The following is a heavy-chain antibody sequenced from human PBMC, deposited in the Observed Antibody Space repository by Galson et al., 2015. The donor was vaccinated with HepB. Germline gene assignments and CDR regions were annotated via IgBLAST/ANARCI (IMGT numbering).Heavy chain of an antibody. J-gene: IGHJ4*02. V-gene: IGHV3-30-3*01. CDR2: ISYDGSNK. Sequence: SLRLSCAASGFTFSSYAMHWVRQAPGKGLEWVAVISYDGSNKYYADSVKGRFTISRDNSKNTLYLQMNSLRAEDTAVYYCARDTPREDIVVVPPTGVWGQGTLVTVSS. CDR1: GFTFSSYA. CDR3: ARDTPREDIVVVPPTGV. D-gene: IGHD2-2*01.